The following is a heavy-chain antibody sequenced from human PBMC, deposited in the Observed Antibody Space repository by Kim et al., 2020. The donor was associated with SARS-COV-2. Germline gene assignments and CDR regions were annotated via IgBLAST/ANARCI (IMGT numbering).Heavy chain of an antibody. J-gene: IGHJ5*02. CDR1: GASISSRDYY. D-gene: IGHD2-8*01. CDR3: ARALGGSTLYSNWFDP. V-gene: IGHV4-31*03. Sequence: SETLSLTCSVSGASISSRDYYWTWIRQHPGGGLEWIGYIYYSGSTYYNPSLRSRVMISSDTSKNHFTLKMGSVTAADTAVYFCARALGGSTLYSNWFDP. CDR2: IYYSGST.